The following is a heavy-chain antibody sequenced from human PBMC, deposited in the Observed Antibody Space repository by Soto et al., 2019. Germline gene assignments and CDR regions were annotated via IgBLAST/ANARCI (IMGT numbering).Heavy chain of an antibody. CDR3: ARRARPDFYYMDV. Sequence: RLSCGASGFTPSGYDMDWGRQAPGKGLEYVSGISSNGVGTYYANSVQGRFTISRDNSKNTVYLQMGSLRPEDMAVYYCARRARPDFYYMDVWGKGTTVTVSS. V-gene: IGHV3-64*01. CDR1: GFTPSGYD. CDR2: ISSNGVGT. J-gene: IGHJ6*03. D-gene: IGHD6-6*01.